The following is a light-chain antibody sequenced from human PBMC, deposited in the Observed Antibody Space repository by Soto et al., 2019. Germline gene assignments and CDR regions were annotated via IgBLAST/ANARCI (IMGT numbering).Light chain of an antibody. J-gene: IGLJ1*01. CDR1: SSDVGGYNR. V-gene: IGLV2-23*01. CDR2: EGS. Sequence: QSALTQPASVSGSPGQSITISCTGTSSDVGGYNRVSWYQQHPSKAPKLIIFEGSRRPSGVSNHFSGSKSGNTASLTISGLQAEDEADYYCCSHAGGNTYVFGTGTKLTVL. CDR3: CSHAGGNTYV.